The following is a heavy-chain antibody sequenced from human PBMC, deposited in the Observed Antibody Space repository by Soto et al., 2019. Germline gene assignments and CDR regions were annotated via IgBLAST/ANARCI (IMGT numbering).Heavy chain of an antibody. Sequence: QVQLQESGPGLVKPSGTLSLTCDVFGASITSSNWWSWVRQSPGGGLEWIGEVFHGGSTNYNPYLERRVTASVGKSKNQFSLILTSLTAADAAVYYCARDRRNVGVPVDTWGQGIRVTVSS. J-gene: IGHJ5*02. CDR1: GASITSSNW. V-gene: IGHV4-4*02. CDR2: VFHGGST. D-gene: IGHD2-8*01. CDR3: ARDRRNVGVPVDT.